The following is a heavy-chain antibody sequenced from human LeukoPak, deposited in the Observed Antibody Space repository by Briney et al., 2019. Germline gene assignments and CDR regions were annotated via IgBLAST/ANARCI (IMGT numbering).Heavy chain of an antibody. CDR2: ISAYNGNT. V-gene: IGHV1-18*01. J-gene: IGHJ4*02. Sequence: GASVKVSCKASGYTFTSYGISWVRQAPGQGLEWMRWISAYNGNTNYAQKLQGRVTMTTDTSTSTAYMELRSLRSDDTAVYYCARVLVRQWLVPTYDYWGQGTLVTVSS. CDR1: GYTFTSYG. D-gene: IGHD6-19*01. CDR3: ARVLVRQWLVPTYDY.